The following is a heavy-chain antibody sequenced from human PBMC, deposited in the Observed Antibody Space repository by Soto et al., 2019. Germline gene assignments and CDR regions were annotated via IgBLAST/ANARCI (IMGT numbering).Heavy chain of an antibody. V-gene: IGHV1-69*01. J-gene: IGHJ5*02. CDR3: ARKPHARNYARSGYYSP. CDR2: IIPICGTT. Sequence: QVQLVQSGAEVKKPGSSVKVSCKASGVTFSSYAISWVRQAPGQGLEWMGGIIPICGTTDYAQKFQGRVTISADESTSTASLELRSLSSEDTAVYYCARKPHARNYARSGYYSPWGQGTLVSVSS. D-gene: IGHD3-22*01. CDR1: GVTFSSYA.